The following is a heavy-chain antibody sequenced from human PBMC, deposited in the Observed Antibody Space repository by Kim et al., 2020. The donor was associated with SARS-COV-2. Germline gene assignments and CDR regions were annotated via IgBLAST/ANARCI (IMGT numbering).Heavy chain of an antibody. Sequence: TIYTADSVRGRFTSSRDNARQSLYLQMNTLRAEDTAVYYCAREVREAFDLWGQGTLVTVSS. CDR2: TI. V-gene: IGHV3-11*01. J-gene: IGHJ3*01. CDR3: AREVREAFDL.